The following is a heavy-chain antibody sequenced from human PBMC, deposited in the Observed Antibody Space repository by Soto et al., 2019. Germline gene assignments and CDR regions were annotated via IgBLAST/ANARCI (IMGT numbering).Heavy chain of an antibody. Sequence: TSETLSLTCTVSGGSISSYYWSWIRQPPGKGLEWIGYIYYSGSTNYNPSLKSRVTISVDTSKNQFSLKLSSVTAADTAVYYCAREGRTYSGSPEAFDIWGQGTMVTVS. CDR1: GGSISSYY. CDR2: IYYSGST. D-gene: IGHD1-26*01. CDR3: AREGRTYSGSPEAFDI. V-gene: IGHV4-59*01. J-gene: IGHJ3*02.